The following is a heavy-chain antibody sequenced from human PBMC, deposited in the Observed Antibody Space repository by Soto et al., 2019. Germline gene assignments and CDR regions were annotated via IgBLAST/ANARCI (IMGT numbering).Heavy chain of an antibody. J-gene: IGHJ6*03. CDR1: GGSISSYY. D-gene: IGHD3-10*01. CDR3: ARVLPGSSDLYYYYYYMDV. V-gene: IGHV4-59*01. CDR2: IYYSGST. Sequence: PSETLSLTCTVSGGSISSYYWSWIRQPPGKGLEWIGYIYYSGSTNYNPSLKSRVTISVDTSKNQFSLRLSSVTAADTAVYYCARVLPGSSDLYYYYYYMDVWGKGTTVTVSS.